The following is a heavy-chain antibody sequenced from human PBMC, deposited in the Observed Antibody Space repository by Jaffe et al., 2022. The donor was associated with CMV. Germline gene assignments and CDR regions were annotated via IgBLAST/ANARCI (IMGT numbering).Heavy chain of an antibody. Sequence: EVQLVESGGGVVRPGGSLRLSCAASGFTFDDYGMSWVRQAPGKGLEWVSGINWNGGSTGYADSVKGRFTISRDNAKNSLYLQMNSLRAEDTALYHCAREREGYYYDSSGSPIRVNYFDYWGQGTLVTVSS. D-gene: IGHD3-22*01. J-gene: IGHJ4*02. CDR1: GFTFDDYG. V-gene: IGHV3-20*01. CDR3: AREREGYYYDSSGSPIRVNYFDY. CDR2: INWNGGST.